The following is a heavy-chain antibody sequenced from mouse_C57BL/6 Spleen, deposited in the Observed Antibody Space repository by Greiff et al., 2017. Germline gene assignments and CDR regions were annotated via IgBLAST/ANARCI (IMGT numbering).Heavy chain of an antibody. CDR3: GLNYYGSSYHFDY. D-gene: IGHD1-1*01. Sequence: VQLQQSGPELVKPGDSVKISCKASGYSFTGYFMNWVMQSHGKSLEWIGRINPYNGDTFYNQKFKGKATVTVDKSSSKAHMELRSLTSEDSAVYYCGLNYYGSSYHFDYWGQGTTLTVSS. CDR2: INPYNGDT. J-gene: IGHJ2*01. V-gene: IGHV1-20*01. CDR1: GYSFTGYF.